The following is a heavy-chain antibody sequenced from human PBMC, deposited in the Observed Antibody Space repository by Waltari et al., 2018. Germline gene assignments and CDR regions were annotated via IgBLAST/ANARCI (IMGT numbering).Heavy chain of an antibody. CDR2: SWSDGSYQ. Sequence: QVQLVESGGGVVQPGRSLRLSCAASGFTFGSCAMHWVRQAPGKGLEWGAVSWSDGSYQYYADSVKGRFTVSRDKSKTTAYLQMTSLRAEDTAVYYCARALGSGSFLIDYWGQGTLVTVSS. CDR1: GFTFGSCA. CDR3: ARALGSGSFLIDY. D-gene: IGHD3-10*01. J-gene: IGHJ4*02. V-gene: IGHV3-33*01.